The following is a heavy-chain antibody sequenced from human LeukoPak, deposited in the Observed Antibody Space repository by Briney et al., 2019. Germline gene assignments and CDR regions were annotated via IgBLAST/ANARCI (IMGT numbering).Heavy chain of an antibody. CDR2: INYRGGT. Sequence: PSETLSLTCTVSGASITNSAYHWGWIRQPPGKGLEWIGSINYRGGTHYNPSLKSRVTISVDTSKNQFSLKLSSVTAADTAVYYCARYSGTLKGYGLSPFDYWGQGTLVTVSS. V-gene: IGHV4-39*07. CDR3: ARYSGTLKGYGLSPFDY. J-gene: IGHJ4*02. D-gene: IGHD5-18*01. CDR1: GASITNSAYH.